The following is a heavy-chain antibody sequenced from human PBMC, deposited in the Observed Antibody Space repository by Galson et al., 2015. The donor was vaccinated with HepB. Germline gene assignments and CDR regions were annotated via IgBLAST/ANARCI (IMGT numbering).Heavy chain of an antibody. Sequence: SLRLSCAASGFTFSSYAMHWVRQAPGKGLEYVSAIGPNGDYTYYADSVKGRFTISRDNSKNTLYLQMSSLRLDDTAVFYCVRTSFDIWGQGTMVTVSS. CDR1: GFTFSSYA. CDR3: VRTSFDI. CDR2: IGPNGDYT. V-gene: IGHV3-64D*06. D-gene: IGHD1-14*01. J-gene: IGHJ3*02.